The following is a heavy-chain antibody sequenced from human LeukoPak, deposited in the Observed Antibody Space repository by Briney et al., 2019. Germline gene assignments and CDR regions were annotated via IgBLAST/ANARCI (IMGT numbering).Heavy chain of an antibody. Sequence: SETLSLTCTVSGASINSGAHYWSWIRQHPGKGLEWIGYIYSSGITYYNPSLKSRVTISVDTSKNQVSLILSSVTAADTAVYFCARDRTGYFFDDWGQGTLVTVSP. J-gene: IGHJ4*02. CDR3: ARDRTGYFFDD. CDR2: IYSSGIT. CDR1: GASINSGAHY. V-gene: IGHV4-31*03.